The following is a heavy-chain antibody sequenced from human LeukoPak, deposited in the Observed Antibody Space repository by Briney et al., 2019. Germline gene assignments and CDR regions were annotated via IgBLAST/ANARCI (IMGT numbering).Heavy chain of an antibody. CDR3: AKNYGSGSHAFDI. CDR1: GFTFSSYG. CDR2: ISGGGGGT. V-gene: IGHV3-23*01. D-gene: IGHD3-10*01. Sequence: PGGSLRLSCAASGFTFSSYGMHWVRQAPGKGLEWVSTISGGGGGTYYADSVKGRFTISRDNSKNTLYLQMNSLRAEDTAVYYCAKNYGSGSHAFDIWGQGTMVTVSS. J-gene: IGHJ3*02.